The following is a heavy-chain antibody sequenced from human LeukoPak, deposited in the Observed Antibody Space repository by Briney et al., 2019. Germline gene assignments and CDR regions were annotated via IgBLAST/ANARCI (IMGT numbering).Heavy chain of an antibody. CDR2: ISYDGSNK. D-gene: IGHD5-24*01. CDR1: GFTFSSYG. CDR3: AKEGLEMVYYYYMDV. Sequence: PGRSLRLSCAASGFTFSSYGMHWVRQAPGKGLEWVAVISYDGSNKYYADSVKGRFTISRDNSKNTLYLQMNSLRAEDTAVYYCAKEGLEMVYYYYMDVWGKGTTVTVSS. J-gene: IGHJ6*03. V-gene: IGHV3-30*18.